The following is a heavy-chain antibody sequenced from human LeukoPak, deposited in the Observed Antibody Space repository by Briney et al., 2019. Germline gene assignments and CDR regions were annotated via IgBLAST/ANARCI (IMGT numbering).Heavy chain of an antibody. CDR3: TRSRGYSGYDNNY. CDR1: GFTFSSFS. V-gene: IGHV3-21*01. J-gene: IGHJ4*02. D-gene: IGHD5-12*01. Sequence: GGSLRLSCAASGFTFSSFSMNWVRQAPGKGLEWVSSISSSGDYIFYSDSVKGRFTISRDNARNALYLQMNSLRAEDTAMYYCTRSRGYSGYDNNYWGQGTLVAVSS. CDR2: ISSSGDYI.